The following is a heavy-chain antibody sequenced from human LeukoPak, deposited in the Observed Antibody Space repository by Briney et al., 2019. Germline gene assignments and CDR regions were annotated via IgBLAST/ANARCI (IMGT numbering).Heavy chain of an antibody. V-gene: IGHV1-18*01. CDR1: GYTFTSYG. J-gene: IGHJ4*02. Sequence: ASVKVSCKASGYTFTSYGISWVRQDPGQGLEWMGWISAYNGNSNYAQKLQARVTMTTDTSTSTDYMELRSLRSDDTAVYYCARDLRRATYYYDSSGYYFGHYWGQGTLVTVSS. D-gene: IGHD3-22*01. CDR3: ARDLRRATYYYDSSGYYFGHY. CDR2: ISAYNGNS.